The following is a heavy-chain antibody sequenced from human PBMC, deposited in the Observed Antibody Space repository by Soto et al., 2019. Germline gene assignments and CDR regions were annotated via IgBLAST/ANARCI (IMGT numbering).Heavy chain of an antibody. J-gene: IGHJ5*02. Sequence: SETLSLTCTVSGGSISSSSYYWGWIRQPPGKGLEWIGSIYYSGSTYYNPSLKSRVTISVDTSKNQFSLKLSSVTAADTAVYYCARHLKPYYYDSRGYTNLPRWFDPWGQGTLVTVSS. V-gene: IGHV4-39*01. CDR3: ARHLKPYYYDSRGYTNLPRWFDP. D-gene: IGHD3-22*01. CDR2: IYYSGST. CDR1: GGSISSSSYY.